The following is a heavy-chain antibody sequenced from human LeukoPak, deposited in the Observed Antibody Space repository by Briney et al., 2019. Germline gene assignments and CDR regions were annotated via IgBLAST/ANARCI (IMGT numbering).Heavy chain of an antibody. J-gene: IGHJ4*02. CDR2: ISYDGSNK. CDR1: GFTFSSYA. D-gene: IGHD1-26*01. CDR3: ARFHSGSLFFDY. Sequence: GGSLRLSCAASGFTFSSYAMHWVRQAPGKGLEWVAVISYDGSNKYYADSVKGRFTISRDNSKNTLYLQMNSLRAEDTAVYYCARFHSGSLFFDYWGLGTLVTVSS. V-gene: IGHV3-30-3*01.